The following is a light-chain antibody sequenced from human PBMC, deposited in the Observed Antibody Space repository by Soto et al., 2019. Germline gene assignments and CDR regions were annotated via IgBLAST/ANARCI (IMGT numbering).Light chain of an antibody. Sequence: EIVMTQSPVTLSVSPGERATLSCRASQGVSSSLAWYQQKPGQSPRLLIYGASTRATGVTARFSGSGSGTEFTLTISSLQSEDFAVYYCQQCYDWPLTFGGGTKVEIE. CDR2: GAS. CDR3: QQCYDWPLT. V-gene: IGKV3-15*01. CDR1: QGVSSS. J-gene: IGKJ4*01.